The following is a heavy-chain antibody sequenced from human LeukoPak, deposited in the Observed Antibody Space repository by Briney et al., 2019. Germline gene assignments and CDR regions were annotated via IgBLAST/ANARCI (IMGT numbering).Heavy chain of an antibody. Sequence: GGSLRLSCATSGFTFSSYWMHWVRQAPGKGLVWLSRIEGDGTRTNYADSVRGRFTISRDNADNSLYLQMNSLRDEDTAVYYCARAMRSGYDYWGQGTLVTVSS. CDR1: GFTFSSYW. V-gene: IGHV3-74*01. D-gene: IGHD5-12*01. J-gene: IGHJ4*02. CDR3: ARAMRSGYDY. CDR2: IEGDGTRT.